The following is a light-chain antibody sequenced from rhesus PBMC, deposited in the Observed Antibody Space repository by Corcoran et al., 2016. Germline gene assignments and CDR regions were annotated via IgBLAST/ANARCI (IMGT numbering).Light chain of an antibody. J-gene: IGKJ1*01. CDR1: QGISSR. CDR3: QQYNSAPPT. V-gene: IGKV1-21*01. Sequence: DIQMTQSPSSLSPSVGDRVTITCRASQGISSRLVWYQQKPGKAPKLLIYKASSLQSGVPSRFRGSGSGTDFTLPISSLQPEDFAPYYCQQYNSAPPTFGQGAKVEIK. CDR2: KAS.